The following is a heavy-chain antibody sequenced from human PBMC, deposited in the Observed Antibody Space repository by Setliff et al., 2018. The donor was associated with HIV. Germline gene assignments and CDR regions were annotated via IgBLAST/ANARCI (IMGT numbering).Heavy chain of an antibody. CDR2: ISANNGNT. D-gene: IGHD3-22*01. V-gene: IGHV1-18*01. CDR1: GYTFTKYG. J-gene: IGHJ4*02. Sequence: AVKVSCKTSGYTFTKYGITWVRQAPGQGLEWMGWISANNGNTNYAQKFQGRVTMTTDTSTRTAYMELGNLRSDDTAVYYCARRGYSYDTSGYYYYFDYWGQGTLVTVSS. CDR3: ARRGYSYDTSGYYYYFDY.